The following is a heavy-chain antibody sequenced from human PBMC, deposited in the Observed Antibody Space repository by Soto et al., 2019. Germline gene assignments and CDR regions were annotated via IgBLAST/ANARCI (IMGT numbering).Heavy chain of an antibody. CDR3: RRVSAAYGMDV. CDR1: GFTFISYE. CDR2: ITGGGSTI. J-gene: IGHJ6*02. V-gene: IGHV3-48*03. Sequence: PGGSLRLSCVASGFTFISYEMNWVRQAPGKGLEWVSYITGGGSTIYYRDFVKGRFTISRSNAKNSLYLQMNSLRAEDTAVYYCRRVSAAYGMDVWGQGTTVTVSS. D-gene: IGHD2-2*01.